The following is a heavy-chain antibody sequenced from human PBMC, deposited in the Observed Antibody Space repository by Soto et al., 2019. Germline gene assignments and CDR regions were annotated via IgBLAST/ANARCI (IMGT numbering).Heavy chain of an antibody. V-gene: IGHV1-18*01. J-gene: IGHJ3*02. CDR3: ATVYFLTIFRVAAPSDAFDI. Sequence: ASVKVSCKASGYTFTSYGISWVRQAPGQGLEWMGWISAYNGNTNYAQKLQGRVTMTADTSTSTAYMELRSLRSDDTAVYYCATVYFLTIFRVAAPSDAFDIWGQGTMVTVSS. CDR2: ISAYNGNT. CDR1: GYTFTSYG. D-gene: IGHD3-9*01.